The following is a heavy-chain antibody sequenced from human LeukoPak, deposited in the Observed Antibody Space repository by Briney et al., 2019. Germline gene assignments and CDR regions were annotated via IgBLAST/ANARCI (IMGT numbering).Heavy chain of an antibody. V-gene: IGHV3-7*04. CDR1: GFSFSSHS. CDR2: IQQHGTHT. D-gene: IGHD3-3*01. J-gene: IGHJ4*02. CDR3: ARRPGDFCSGYYSGYYFDY. Sequence: GGSLRLSCAASGFSFSSHSTSWVRQAPRTGLERLAHIQQHGTHTYYVDSVKGRLTISRDNAKNSLYLQMNSLRAEDTAVYYCARRPGDFCSGYYSGYYFDYWGQGTLATVSS.